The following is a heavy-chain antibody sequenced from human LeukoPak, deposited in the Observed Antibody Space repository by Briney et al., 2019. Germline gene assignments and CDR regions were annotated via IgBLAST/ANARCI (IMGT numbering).Heavy chain of an antibody. V-gene: IGHV3-48*04. J-gene: IGHJ4*02. CDR1: GFTFSSYS. CDR3: ARDSYGSGSYYRIDY. D-gene: IGHD3-10*01. Sequence: GGSLRLSCAASGFTFSSYSMNWVRQAPGKGLEWVSYISSSSTIYYADSVKGRFTISRDNAKNSLYLQMNSLRAEDTAVYYCARDSYGSGSYYRIDYWGQGTLVTVSS. CDR2: ISSSSTI.